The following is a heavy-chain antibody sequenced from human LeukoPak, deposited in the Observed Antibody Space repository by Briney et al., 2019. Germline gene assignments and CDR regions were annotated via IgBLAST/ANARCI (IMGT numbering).Heavy chain of an antibody. CDR1: GFTVSSNY. V-gene: IGHV3-53*01. CDR3: ATQKRVGATTSLDY. J-gene: IGHJ4*02. CDR2: IYSGGNT. Sequence: GGSLRLSCAASGFTVSSNYMSWVRQAPGKGLEWVSVIYSGGNTYYVDSVKGRFTISRDNSKNTLYLQMNSLRAEDTAVYYCATQKRVGATTSLDYWGQGTLVTVSS. D-gene: IGHD1-26*01.